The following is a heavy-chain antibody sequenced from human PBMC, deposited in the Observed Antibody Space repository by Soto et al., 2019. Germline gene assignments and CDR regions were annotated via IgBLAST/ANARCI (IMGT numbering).Heavy chain of an antibody. J-gene: IGHJ4*02. V-gene: IGHV3-73*01. CDR1: GFTFSGSA. CDR3: TRRRWGELLEDY. CDR2: IRSKANSYAT. D-gene: IGHD1-7*01. Sequence: QLVESGGGLVQPGGSLKLSCAASGFTFSGSAIHWVRQASGKGLEWVGRIRSKANSYATAYAASVKGRFTISRDDSKNTAYLQMNRLKTEDTAVYYCTRRRWGELLEDYWGQGTLVTVSS.